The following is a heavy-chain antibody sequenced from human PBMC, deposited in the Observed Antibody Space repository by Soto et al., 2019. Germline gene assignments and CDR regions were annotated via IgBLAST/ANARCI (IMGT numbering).Heavy chain of an antibody. J-gene: IGHJ6*02. CDR2: IDPSDSYT. CDR1: GYSFTSYW. CDR3: ERLMPELYYYYGMDV. Sequence: GESLKISCKGSGYSFTSYWISWVRQMPGKGLEWMGRIDPSDSYTNYSPSFQGHVTISADKSISTAYLQWSSLKASDTAMYYCERLMPELYYYYGMDVWGQGTTVTV. V-gene: IGHV5-10-1*01. D-gene: IGHD1-26*01.